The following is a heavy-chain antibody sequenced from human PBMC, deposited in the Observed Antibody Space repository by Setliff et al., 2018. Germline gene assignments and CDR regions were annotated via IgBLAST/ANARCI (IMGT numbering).Heavy chain of an antibody. Sequence: GASVKVSCKASGFTFKTYSFSWIRQAPGQRLEWVGWISGYNSNTIYAQNFQGRVTMTTDASTNTAYMELRSLGSDDTAVYYCATFRGYTYGYDYWGQGTLVTVSS. CDR1: GFTFKTYS. CDR3: ATFRGYTYGYDY. V-gene: IGHV1-18*01. D-gene: IGHD5-18*01. CDR2: ISGYNSNT. J-gene: IGHJ4*02.